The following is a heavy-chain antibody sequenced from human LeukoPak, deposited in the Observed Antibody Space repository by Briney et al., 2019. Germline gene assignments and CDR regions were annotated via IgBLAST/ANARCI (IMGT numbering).Heavy chain of an antibody. D-gene: IGHD2-15*01. Sequence: ASVKDSCKASGYTFTGYYMHWVRQAPGQGLEWMGWINPNSGGTNYAQKFQGRVTMTRDTSISTAYMELSRLRSDDTAVYYCARDSDQVVVVVAATLDYWGQGTLVTVSS. V-gene: IGHV1-2*02. CDR2: INPNSGGT. J-gene: IGHJ4*02. CDR1: GYTFTGYY. CDR3: ARDSDQVVVVVAATLDY.